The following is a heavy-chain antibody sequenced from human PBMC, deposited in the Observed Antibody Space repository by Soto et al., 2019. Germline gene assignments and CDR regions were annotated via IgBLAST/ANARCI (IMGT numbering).Heavy chain of an antibody. D-gene: IGHD3-22*01. CDR1: GFTFSSYS. Sequence: PGGSLRLSCAASGFTFSSYSMNWVRQAPGKGLEWVSSISSSSSYIYYADSVKGRCTISRDNAKNSLYLQMNSLRAEDTAVYYCARDLKNDSSGPRRLFDYWGQGTLVTVSS. CDR3: ARDLKNDSSGPRRLFDY. CDR2: ISSSSSYI. J-gene: IGHJ4*02. V-gene: IGHV3-21*01.